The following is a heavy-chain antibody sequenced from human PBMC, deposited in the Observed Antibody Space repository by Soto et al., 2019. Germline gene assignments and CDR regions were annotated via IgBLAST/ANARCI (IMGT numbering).Heavy chain of an antibody. Sequence: GGSLRLSCAASGFTFSSYWMSWVRQAPGKGLEWVANIKQDGSEKYYVDSVKGRFTISRDNAKNSLYLQMNSLRAEDTAVYYCAREGLYSSSSLFGIIDYWGQGTLVTVSS. V-gene: IGHV3-7*01. CDR1: GFTFSSYW. CDR3: AREGLYSSSSLFGIIDY. J-gene: IGHJ4*02. CDR2: IKQDGSEK. D-gene: IGHD6-6*01.